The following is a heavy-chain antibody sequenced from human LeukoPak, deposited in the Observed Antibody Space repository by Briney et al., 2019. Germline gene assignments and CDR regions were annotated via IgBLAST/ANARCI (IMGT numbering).Heavy chain of an antibody. CDR3: ARDLGYSSSWYPGKLYYFDY. CDR1: GYTFTSYY. Sequence: ASVKVSCKASGYTFTSYYMHWVRQAPGQGLEWMGIINPSGGSTSYAQKFQGRVTMTTDTSTSTAYMELRSLRSDDTAVYYCARDLGYSSSWYPGKLYYFDYWGQGTLVTVSS. J-gene: IGHJ4*02. D-gene: IGHD6-13*01. V-gene: IGHV1-46*01. CDR2: INPSGGST.